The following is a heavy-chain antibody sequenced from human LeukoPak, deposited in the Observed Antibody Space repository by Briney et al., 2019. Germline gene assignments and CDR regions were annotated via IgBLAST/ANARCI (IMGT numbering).Heavy chain of an antibody. V-gene: IGHV1-2*02. CDR2: INPNSGGT. CDR3: AREGISSGSYSEALDY. CDR1: GYTFTGYY. Sequence: GASVKVSCKASGYTFTGYYMHWVRQAPGQGLEWMGWINPNSGGTNYAQKFQGRVTMTRDTSISTAYMELSSLTSDHTAVFYCAREGISSGSYSEALDYWGQGTLVTVSS. J-gene: IGHJ4*02. D-gene: IGHD1-26*01.